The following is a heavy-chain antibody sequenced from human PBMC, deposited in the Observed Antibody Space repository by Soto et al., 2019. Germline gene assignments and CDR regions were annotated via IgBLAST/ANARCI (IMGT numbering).Heavy chain of an antibody. CDR3: ASGITGTVVLDP. CDR2: IYYSGST. J-gene: IGHJ5*02. V-gene: IGHV4-30-4*01. D-gene: IGHD1-7*01. Sequence: SETLSLTCTVSGGSISSGDYYWSWIRQPPGKGLEWIGYIYYSGSTYYNPSLKSRVTISVDTSKNQFSLKLSSVTAADTAVYYCASGITGTVVLDPWGQGTLVTVSS. CDR1: GGSISSGDYY.